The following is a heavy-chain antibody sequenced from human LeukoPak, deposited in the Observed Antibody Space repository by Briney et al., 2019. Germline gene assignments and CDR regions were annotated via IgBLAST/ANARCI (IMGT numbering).Heavy chain of an antibody. CDR2: INPSGGST. D-gene: IGHD5-12*01. V-gene: IGHV1-46*01. CDR3: ARSVATPYMDV. Sequence: ASVKVSCKASGYAFTSYYMHWVREAPGQGLEWMGIINPSGGSTSYAQKFQGRVTMTRDTSTSTVYMELSSLRSEDTAVYYCARSVATPYMDVWGKGTTVTVSS. CDR1: GYAFTSYY. J-gene: IGHJ6*03.